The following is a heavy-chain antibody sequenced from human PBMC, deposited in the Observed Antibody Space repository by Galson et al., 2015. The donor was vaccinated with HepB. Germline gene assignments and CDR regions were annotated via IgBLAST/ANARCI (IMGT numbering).Heavy chain of an antibody. Sequence: CKASGYTFAGQYLHWVRQAPGQGLEWMGWINCNSGATKFAQKFLGRVTLTRDTSISTSYMELSSLRSDDTAVYYCARDCGSSSCYDGMDVWGQGTTVTVSS. CDR2: INCNSGAT. CDR3: ARDCGSSSCYDGMDV. V-gene: IGHV1-2*02. D-gene: IGHD2-2*01. J-gene: IGHJ6*02. CDR1: GYTFAGQY.